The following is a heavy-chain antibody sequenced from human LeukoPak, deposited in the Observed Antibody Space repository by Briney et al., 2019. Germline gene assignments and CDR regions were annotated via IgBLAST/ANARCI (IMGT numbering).Heavy chain of an antibody. V-gene: IGHV3-23*01. CDR1: GFTFCTYA. Sequence: GGSLRLSCAASGFTFCTYAMTWVRQAPGKGLEWVSAISGNGDSTYYADSVKGRFTISRDNAKNSLYLQMNSLRAEDTALYHCARGYCSSTSCDAFDIWGQGTMVTVSS. J-gene: IGHJ3*02. CDR3: ARGYCSSTSCDAFDI. D-gene: IGHD2-2*01. CDR2: ISGNGDST.